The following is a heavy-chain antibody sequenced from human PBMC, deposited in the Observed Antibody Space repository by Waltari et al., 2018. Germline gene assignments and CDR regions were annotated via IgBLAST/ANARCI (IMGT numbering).Heavy chain of an antibody. CDR3: ARGEDIIGTILLGDY. D-gene: IGHD1-7*01. CDR1: GFTFCSFC. J-gene: IGHJ4*02. V-gene: IGHV3-33*01. Sequence: QVQLVESGGGVVQPGTSLRLSFAASGFTFCSFCLHWVRHAPGKGLEWVGLIWYDGSNKYYADSGKGRFTISRDNSKNTLFLQMNSLRAEDTAVYYCARGEDIIGTILLGDYWGQGTLVTVSS. CDR2: IWYDGSNK.